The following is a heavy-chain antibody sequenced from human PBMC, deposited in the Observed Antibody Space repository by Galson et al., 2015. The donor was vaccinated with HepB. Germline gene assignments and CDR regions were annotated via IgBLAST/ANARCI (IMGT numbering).Heavy chain of an antibody. Sequence: SLRLSCAASGFSFSSYAMSWVRQAPGKGLEWVSGISTSGGSTVYADAVKGRFTISRDNSKNTLYVQMNSLRAEDTAVYFCAKGSAAAPGYFDYWGQGTLVTVSS. CDR1: GFSFSSYA. D-gene: IGHD2-2*01. J-gene: IGHJ4*02. V-gene: IGHV3-23*01. CDR3: AKGSAAAPGYFDY. CDR2: ISTSGGST.